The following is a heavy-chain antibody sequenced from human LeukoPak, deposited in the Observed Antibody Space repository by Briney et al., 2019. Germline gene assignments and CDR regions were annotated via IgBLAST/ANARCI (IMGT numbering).Heavy chain of an antibody. CDR2: ISGAGVTT. D-gene: IGHD5-18*01. Sequence: PGGSLRLSCAASGFTFSSYEMNWVRQAPGKGLEWVSTISGAGVTTYDADSVKGRFTISRDNSQNTLYLQMNSLRAEDTAVYYCAKDSRYGYRWDYDYWGQGTLVTVSS. V-gene: IGHV3-23*01. J-gene: IGHJ4*02. CDR1: GFTFSSYE. CDR3: AKDSRYGYRWDYDY.